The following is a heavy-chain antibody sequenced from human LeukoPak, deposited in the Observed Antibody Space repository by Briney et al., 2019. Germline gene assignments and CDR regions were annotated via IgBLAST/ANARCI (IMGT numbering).Heavy chain of an antibody. V-gene: IGHV1-18*01. CDR2: ISTPNGKT. CDR1: GYTFTTYD. Sequence: ASVKVSCKASGYTFTTYDISWVRQAPGQGLEWMGWISTPNGKTKCTQEFQGRVTMTTDTSTSTAYLELRSLRSDDTAVYYCARKGNWFDPWGQGTLVTVSS. J-gene: IGHJ5*02. CDR3: ARKGNWFDP.